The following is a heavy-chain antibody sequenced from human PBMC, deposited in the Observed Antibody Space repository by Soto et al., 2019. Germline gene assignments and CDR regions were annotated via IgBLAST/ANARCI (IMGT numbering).Heavy chain of an antibody. Sequence: EVQLLDSGGGLVQPGGSLRLSCAASGFTFSTYAMSWVRQAPGKGLEWVSTISGSGDSSYYATSVKGRFTISRDNSRNTLDLQMNSLRVEATAVYYCAKGGEGSCSQTSCLYFSDSWGQGTLVTVSS. CDR3: AKGGEGSCSQTSCLYFSDS. CDR1: GFTFSTYA. D-gene: IGHD2-15*01. V-gene: IGHV3-23*01. CDR2: ISGSGDSS. J-gene: IGHJ4*02.